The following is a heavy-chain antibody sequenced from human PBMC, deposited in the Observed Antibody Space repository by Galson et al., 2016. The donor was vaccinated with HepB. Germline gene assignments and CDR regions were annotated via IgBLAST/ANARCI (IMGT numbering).Heavy chain of an antibody. D-gene: IGHD6-19*01. CDR2: IYYSGSS. J-gene: IGHJ3*02. Sequence: SETLSLTCTVSGGSISSQYWKWSWVRQPPGKGLEWIGYIYYSGSSNYNPSLKSRVTISVDTSKNQFSLKLNSVTAADTAVYYCARGLGSGWDGDDALDIWGRGTMVTVSS. V-gene: IGHV4-59*11. CDR1: GGSISSQY. CDR3: ARGLGSGWDGDDALDI.